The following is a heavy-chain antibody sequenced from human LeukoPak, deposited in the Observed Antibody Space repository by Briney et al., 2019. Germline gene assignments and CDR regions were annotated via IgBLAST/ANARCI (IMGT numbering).Heavy chain of an antibody. D-gene: IGHD4-17*01. Sequence: GGSLGLSCAASGFGFSSYAMSWIRQAPGKGLEWLSAISGTTGTTFYADSVKGRFTISRDNSKNTLFLQMNSLRAEDTAVYYCATKTSYGDRYFDYWGQGTLVTVSS. CDR3: ATKTSYGDRYFDY. J-gene: IGHJ4*02. CDR2: ISGTTGTT. CDR1: GFGFSSYA. V-gene: IGHV3-23*01.